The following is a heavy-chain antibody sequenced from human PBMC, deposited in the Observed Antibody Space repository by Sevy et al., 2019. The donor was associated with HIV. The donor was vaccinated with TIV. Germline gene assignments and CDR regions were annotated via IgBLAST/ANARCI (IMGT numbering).Heavy chain of an antibody. D-gene: IGHD1-26*01. Sequence: GGSLRLSCAASGFTFRNYAMNWVRQAPGKGLEWVSAISANGGSTYYADSVKGRFTISRDNSKNTLYLQMNSLRPEDTAVYYCEKDRVWDVGDVFEIWGQGTMVTVSS. CDR3: EKDRVWDVGDVFEI. V-gene: IGHV3-23*01. CDR1: GFTFRNYA. CDR2: ISANGGST. J-gene: IGHJ3*02.